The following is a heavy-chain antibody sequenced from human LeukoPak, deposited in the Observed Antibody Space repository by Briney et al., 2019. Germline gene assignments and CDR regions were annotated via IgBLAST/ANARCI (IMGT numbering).Heavy chain of an antibody. D-gene: IGHD6-13*01. J-gene: IGHJ5*02. Sequence: PSETLSLTCTVSGGSISSGSYYWSWIRQPPGKGLEWIGYISYSVTTNYNPSLKSRVTISIDTSKNQFSLKLSSVTAADTAVYYCARGVNWIDPWGQGTLVTVSS. V-gene: IGHV4-61*01. CDR2: ISYSVTT. CDR1: GGSISSGSYY. CDR3: ARGVNWIDP.